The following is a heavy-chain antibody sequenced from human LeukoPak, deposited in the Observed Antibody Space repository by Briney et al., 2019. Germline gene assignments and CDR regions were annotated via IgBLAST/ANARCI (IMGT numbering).Heavy chain of an antibody. CDR3: AREGVATNCGGDCYVFDY. Sequence: SGTPSLTCTVPGGSISSHYSSWIPQPAGKGQEWIGHIYSSGSTNYNPSLKSRVTMSVDKSKNQFSLKLSSVTAADTAVYYCAREGVATNCGGDCYVFDYWGQGTLVTVSS. V-gene: IGHV4-4*07. J-gene: IGHJ4*02. CDR1: GGSISSHY. D-gene: IGHD2-21*02. CDR2: IYSSGST.